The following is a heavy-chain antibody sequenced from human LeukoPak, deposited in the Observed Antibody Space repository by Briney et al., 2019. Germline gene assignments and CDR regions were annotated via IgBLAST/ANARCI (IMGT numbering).Heavy chain of an antibody. V-gene: IGHV1-24*01. Sequence: ASVKVSCKVSGYTLTELSMHWVRQAPGKGLEWMGGFDPEDGETIYAQKFQGRVTMTEDTSTDTAYMELSSLRSEDTAVYYCATAETTVTTYVYYYYYYMDVWGKGTTVTVSS. J-gene: IGHJ6*03. CDR2: FDPEDGET. CDR3: ATAETTVTTYVYYYYYYMDV. D-gene: IGHD4-17*01. CDR1: GYTLTELS.